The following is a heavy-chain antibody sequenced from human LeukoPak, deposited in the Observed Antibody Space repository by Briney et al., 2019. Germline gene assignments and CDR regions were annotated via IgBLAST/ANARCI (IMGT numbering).Heavy chain of an antibody. CDR2: IDTGGST. V-gene: IGHV4-4*07. CDR1: GGSISNFY. J-gene: IGHJ6*03. D-gene: IGHD3-16*01. CDR3: ARGLGGASYYMDV. Sequence: SETLSLTCTVSGGSISNFYWSWVRQPAGKGLGWIGRIDTGGSTYYNASLESRVIMSLDTSKNQFSLKLSSVTVADTAVYYCARGLGGASYYMDVWGRGTTVTVSS.